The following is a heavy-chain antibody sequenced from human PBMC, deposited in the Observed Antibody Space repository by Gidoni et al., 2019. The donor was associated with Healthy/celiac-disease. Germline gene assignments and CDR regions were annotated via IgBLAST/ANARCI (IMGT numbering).Heavy chain of an antibody. CDR2: INHSGST. CDR3: ARGGRGDGSTINLFYFDY. D-gene: IGHD2-21*01. V-gene: IGHV4-34*01. Sequence: QVQLQQWGAGLLKPSETLSLTCAVYGGSFSGYYWSWIRQPPGKGLEWIGEINHSGSTNYNPSLKSRVTISVDTSKNQFSLKLSSVTAADTAVYYCARGGRGDGSTINLFYFDYWGQGTLVTVSS. J-gene: IGHJ4*02. CDR1: GGSFSGYY.